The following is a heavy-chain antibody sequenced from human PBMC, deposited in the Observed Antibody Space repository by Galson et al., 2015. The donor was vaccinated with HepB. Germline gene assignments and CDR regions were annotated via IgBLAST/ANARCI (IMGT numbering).Heavy chain of an antibody. D-gene: IGHD3-3*01. CDR1: GFTFSSYG. CDR3: ANCLRFLEWPIDY. V-gene: IGHV3-30*18. Sequence: SLRLSCAASGFTFSSYGMHWVRQAPGKGLEWVAVISYDGSNKYYADSVKGRFTISRDNSKNTLYLQMNSLRAEDTAVYYCANCLRFLEWPIDYWGQGTLVTVSS. CDR2: ISYDGSNK. J-gene: IGHJ4*02.